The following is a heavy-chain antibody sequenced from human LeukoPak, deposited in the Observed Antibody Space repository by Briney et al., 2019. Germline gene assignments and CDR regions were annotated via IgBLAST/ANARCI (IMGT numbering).Heavy chain of an antibody. CDR3: AKTAGYSNTWYVQ. J-gene: IGHJ5*02. V-gene: IGHV3-23*01. D-gene: IGHD6-13*01. CDR2: ISGGATT. Sequence: GGSLRLSCTASGFTFSSYAMSWVRQAPGKGLEWVSGISGGATTYYADSVKGRFTISRDNSKNALYLQMNSLRTEDTAVYYCAKTAGYSNTWYVQWGQETLVTVSS. CDR1: GFTFSSYA.